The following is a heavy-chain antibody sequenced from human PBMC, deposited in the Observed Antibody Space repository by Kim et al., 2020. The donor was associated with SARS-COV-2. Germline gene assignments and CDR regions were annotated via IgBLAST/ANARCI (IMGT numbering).Heavy chain of an antibody. CDR1: GFTFSSYS. CDR2: ISSSSSTI. Sequence: GGSLRLSCAASGFTFSSYSMNWVRQAPGKGLEWVSYISSSSSTIYYADSVKGRFTISRDNAKNSLYLQMNSLRAEDTAVYYCARVLSEQWLDYYFDYWGQGTLVTVSS. CDR3: ARVLSEQWLDYYFDY. V-gene: IGHV3-48*04. J-gene: IGHJ4*02. D-gene: IGHD6-19*01.